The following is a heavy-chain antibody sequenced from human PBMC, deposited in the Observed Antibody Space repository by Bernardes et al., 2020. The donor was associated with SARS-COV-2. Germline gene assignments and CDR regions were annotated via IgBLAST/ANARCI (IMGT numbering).Heavy chain of an antibody. CDR3: ARLGGSGSYDGFDL. D-gene: IGHD3-10*01. CDR1: GYSLTHYW. CDR2: IDPSDSYI. J-gene: IGHJ3*01. Sequence: GAFLMTSRKGSGYSLTHYWISWVRPIPGKGLEWMGKIDPSDSYINDSPSFQGHVSMSVDTSISTAYLQWSSLKASDTAMYYCARLGGSGSYDGFDLWGQGTLVTVSS. V-gene: IGHV5-10-1*01.